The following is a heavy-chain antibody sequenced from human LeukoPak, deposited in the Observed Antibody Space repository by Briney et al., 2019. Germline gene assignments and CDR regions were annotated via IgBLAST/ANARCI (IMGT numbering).Heavy chain of an antibody. V-gene: IGHV3-15*01. CDR3: TTDRAGDAFDI. CDR2: IKSKTDGGTT. J-gene: IGHJ3*02. Sequence: WVRQAPGKGLEWVGRIKSKTDGGTTDYAAPVKGRFTISRDDSKNTLYLQMNSLKTEDTAVYYCTTDRAGDAFDIWGQGTMVTVSS.